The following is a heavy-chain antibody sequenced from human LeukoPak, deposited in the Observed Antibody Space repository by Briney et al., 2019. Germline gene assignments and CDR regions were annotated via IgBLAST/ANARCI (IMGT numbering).Heavy chain of an antibody. V-gene: IGHV1-69*04. J-gene: IGHJ5*02. CDR1: GGTFSSYA. CDR2: IIPIFGIA. Sequence: ASVKVSCKASGGTFSSYAISWVRQAPGQRLEWMGRIIPIFGIANYAQKFQGRVTITAVKSTSTAYMELSSLRPEDTAVYYCARDLEAYGWFDPWGQGTLVTVSS. CDR3: ARDLEAYGWFDP. D-gene: IGHD2-21*01.